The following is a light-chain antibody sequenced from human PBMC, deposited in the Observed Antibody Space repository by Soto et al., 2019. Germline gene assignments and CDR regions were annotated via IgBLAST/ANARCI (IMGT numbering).Light chain of an antibody. J-gene: IGKJ1*01. Sequence: EIVLTQSPGTLYLSPGERATLSCRASQSVSSSYLAWYQQKPGQAPGLLIYGASSRATGIPDRFSGSGSGTDFTLTISRLEPEDFAVYYCQQYGSSPLTFGQGTKVEIK. CDR3: QQYGSSPLT. CDR1: QSVSSSY. V-gene: IGKV3-20*01. CDR2: GAS.